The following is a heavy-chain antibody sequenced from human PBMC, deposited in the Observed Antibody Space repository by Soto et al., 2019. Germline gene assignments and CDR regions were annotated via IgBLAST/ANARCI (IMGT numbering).Heavy chain of an antibody. CDR1: GGSISSYY. CDR3: ARLGNYYDSSRYFDY. V-gene: IGHV4-59*08. J-gene: IGHJ4*02. Sequence: SETLSLTCTVSGGSISSYYWSWIRQPPGKGLEWIGYIYYSGSTNYNPSLKSRVTISVDTSKNQFSLKLSSVTAADTAVYYCARLGNYYDSSRYFDYWGQGTLDTVSS. CDR2: IYYSGST. D-gene: IGHD3-22*01.